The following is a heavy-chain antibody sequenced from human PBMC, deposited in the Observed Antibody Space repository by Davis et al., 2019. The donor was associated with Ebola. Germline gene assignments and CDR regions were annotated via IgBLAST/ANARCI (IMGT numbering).Heavy chain of an antibody. J-gene: IGHJ4*02. V-gene: IGHV4-28*05. CDR1: YYSITTDHW. D-gene: IGHD2-2*03. CDR3: AKKDNGFYPFDV. CDR2: ISYGGKI. Sequence: MPSETLSLTCAVSYYSITTDHWWAWIRQPPGRRLEWIGYISYGGKISYNPSLTGRVTMSIDTSTNQFSLTLTSATALDTAVYYCAKKDNGFYPFDVWGQGTLVTVSS.